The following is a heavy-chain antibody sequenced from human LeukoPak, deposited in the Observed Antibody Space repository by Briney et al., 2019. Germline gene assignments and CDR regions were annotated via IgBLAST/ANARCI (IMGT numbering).Heavy chain of an antibody. J-gene: IGHJ3*02. Sequence: ASVKVSCKASGYTFTSYDINWVRQATGQGLEWMGWMNPNSGNTGYAQKFQGRVTITADKSTSTAYMELSSLRSEDTAVYYCAREYVAVAGTYAFDIWGQGTMVTVSS. CDR3: AREYVAVAGTYAFDI. D-gene: IGHD6-19*01. CDR1: GYTFTSYD. CDR2: MNPNSGNT. V-gene: IGHV1-8*01.